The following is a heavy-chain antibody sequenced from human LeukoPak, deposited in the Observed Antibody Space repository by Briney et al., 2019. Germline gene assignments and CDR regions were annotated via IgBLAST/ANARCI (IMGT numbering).Heavy chain of an antibody. CDR1: GFTFSSYE. J-gene: IGHJ4*02. CDR3: AREAGLWFGEQHLDY. Sequence: PGGSLRLSCAASGFTFSSYEMNWVRQAPGKGLEWVSYISSSGSTIYYADSVKGRFTISRDNAKNSLYLQMNSLRAEDTAVYYCAREAGLWFGEQHLDYWGQGTLVTVSS. CDR2: ISSSGSTI. D-gene: IGHD3-10*01. V-gene: IGHV3-48*03.